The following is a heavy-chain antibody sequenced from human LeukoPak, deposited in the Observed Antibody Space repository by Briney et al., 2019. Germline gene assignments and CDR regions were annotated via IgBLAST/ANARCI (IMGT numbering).Heavy chain of an antibody. V-gene: IGHV4-30-4*08. Sequence: PSETLSLTCTTSGGSIRSGDYYWSWIRQPPGKGLEWIGYIYYSGSTYYNPSLKSRVTISVDKPKNQFSLKLSSVTAADTAVYYCARFGRYSGYDKGFDYWGQGTLVTVSS. CDR1: GGSIRSGDYY. D-gene: IGHD5-12*01. J-gene: IGHJ4*02. CDR2: IYYSGST. CDR3: ARFGRYSGYDKGFDY.